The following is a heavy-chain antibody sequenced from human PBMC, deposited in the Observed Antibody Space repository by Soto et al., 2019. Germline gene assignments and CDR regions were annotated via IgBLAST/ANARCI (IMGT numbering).Heavy chain of an antibody. J-gene: IGHJ4*02. CDR1: GYSFTSYW. Sequence: PGESLKISCKGSGYSFTSYWIGWVRQMPGKGLEWMGIIYPGDSDTRYSPSFQGQVTISADKSISTAYLQWSRLKASDTARYYWARPRGLTNGEGDYWGQGTRVTVSS. CDR2: IYPGDSDT. CDR3: ARPRGLTNGEGDY. D-gene: IGHD3-10*01. V-gene: IGHV5-51*01.